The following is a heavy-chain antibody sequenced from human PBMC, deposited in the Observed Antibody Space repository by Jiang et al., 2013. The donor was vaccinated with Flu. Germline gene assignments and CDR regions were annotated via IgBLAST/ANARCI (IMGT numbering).Heavy chain of an antibody. D-gene: IGHD3-9*01. CDR3: ARSLSRRYFDWLPKTSFDY. V-gene: IGHV5-51*01. CDR2: IYPGDSDT. Sequence: GAEVEKAPGESLKISCKGSGYSFTSYWIGWVRQMPGKGLEWMGIIYPGDSDTRYSPSFQGQVTISADKSISTAYLQWSSLKASDTAMYYCARSLSRRYFDWLPKTSFDYWGQGTLVTVSS. CDR1: GYSFTSYW. J-gene: IGHJ4*02.